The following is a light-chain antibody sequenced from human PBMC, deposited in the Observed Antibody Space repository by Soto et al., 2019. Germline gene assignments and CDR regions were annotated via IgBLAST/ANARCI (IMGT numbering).Light chain of an antibody. CDR3: QQYNNWRT. Sequence: EIVMTQSPATLSVSPGERVTLSCRASQSVSNNLAWYQQKPGQAPRLLFYGASTRATGIPARFSGSGSGTEFTLTISSLQSEDFAVYYCQQYNNWRTFGQGTKVDIK. CDR1: QSVSNN. J-gene: IGKJ1*01. V-gene: IGKV3-15*01. CDR2: GAS.